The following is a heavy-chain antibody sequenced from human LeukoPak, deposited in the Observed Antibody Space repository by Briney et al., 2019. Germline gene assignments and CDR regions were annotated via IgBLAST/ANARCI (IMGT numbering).Heavy chain of an antibody. Sequence: SDTLSLTCAVSGYSISSGYYWGWIRQPPGKGLEWIGIIYQSGSTFYNPSLKTRVTISVDTSKNQFSLTLSSVTAADTAVYYCARIFGSGNENYFYYMDVWGKGTTVTVSS. D-gene: IGHD3-10*01. CDR1: GYSISSGYY. J-gene: IGHJ6*03. CDR2: IYQSGST. V-gene: IGHV4-38-2*01. CDR3: ARIFGSGNENYFYYMDV.